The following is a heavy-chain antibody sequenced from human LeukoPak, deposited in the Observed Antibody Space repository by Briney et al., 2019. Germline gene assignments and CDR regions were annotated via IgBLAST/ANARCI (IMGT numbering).Heavy chain of an antibody. J-gene: IGHJ4*02. V-gene: IGHV3-74*03. CDR3: ARDKKSGESSEIDY. CDR2: INRDGSTT. D-gene: IGHD3-10*01. CDR1: GFTFSNHW. Sequence: AGGSLRLSCAASGFTFSNHWVQWVRHAQGKGLVWVSRINRDGSTTKYADSVKGRFTVSRDNAKNTLNLQMNSLRAEDTAVYYCARDKKSGESSEIDYWGQGTLVTVSS.